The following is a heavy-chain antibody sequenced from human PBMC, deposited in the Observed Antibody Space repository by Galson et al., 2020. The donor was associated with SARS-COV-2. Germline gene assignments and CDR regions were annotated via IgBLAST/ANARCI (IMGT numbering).Heavy chain of an antibody. V-gene: IGHV3-30-3*01. D-gene: IGHD2-15*01. Sequence: SLKISCAASGFNSSRYAPHWVRQAPGEGLEWVAVISYDGSNKYYADSVKGRFTISSDNSKNTLYLQMNSLRAEDTAVYYCARDTGASMDVWGQGTTVTVSS. CDR1: GFNSSRYA. J-gene: IGHJ6*02. CDR2: ISYDGSNK. CDR3: ARDTGASMDV.